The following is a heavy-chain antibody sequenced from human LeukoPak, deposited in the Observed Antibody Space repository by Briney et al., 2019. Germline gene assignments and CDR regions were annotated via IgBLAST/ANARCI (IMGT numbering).Heavy chain of an antibody. V-gene: IGHV1-69*13. CDR2: IIPIFGTA. Sequence: VASVKVSCKASGYTFTSYDINWVRQATGQGLEWMGGIIPIFGTANYAQKFQGRVTITADESTSTAYMELSSLRSEDTAVYYCAREGDGYNPNEYNWFDPWGQGTLVTVSS. D-gene: IGHD5-24*01. CDR1: GYTFTSYD. CDR3: AREGDGYNPNEYNWFDP. J-gene: IGHJ5*02.